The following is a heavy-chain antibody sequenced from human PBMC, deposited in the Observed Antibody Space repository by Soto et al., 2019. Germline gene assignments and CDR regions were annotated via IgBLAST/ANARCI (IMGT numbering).Heavy chain of an antibody. CDR3: ARGRENWNYLYFDY. V-gene: IGHV4-34*01. CDR1: GGSFSGYY. Sequence: KTWETLSLTCAVYGGSFSGYYWSWIRQPPGKGLEWIGEINHSGSTNYNPSLKSRVTISVDTSKNQFSLKLSSVTAADMAVYYCARGRENWNYLYFDYWGQGTLGIVSS. J-gene: IGHJ4*02. D-gene: IGHD1-7*01. CDR2: INHSGST.